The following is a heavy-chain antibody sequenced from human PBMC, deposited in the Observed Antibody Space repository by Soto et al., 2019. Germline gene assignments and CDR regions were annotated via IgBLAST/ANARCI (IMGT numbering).Heavy chain of an antibody. D-gene: IGHD2-21*02. CDR1: GYTFTSYG. CDR3: ARDPPIHDCCRGNYSYGMDV. CDR2: ISAYNGNT. Sequence: ASVKVSCKASGYTFTSYGISWVRQAPGQGLEWMGWISAYNGNTNYAQKLQGRVTMTTDTSTSTAYMELRSLRSDDTAVYYCARDPPIHDCCRGNYSYGMDVWGQGTTVTVSS. V-gene: IGHV1-18*04. J-gene: IGHJ6*02.